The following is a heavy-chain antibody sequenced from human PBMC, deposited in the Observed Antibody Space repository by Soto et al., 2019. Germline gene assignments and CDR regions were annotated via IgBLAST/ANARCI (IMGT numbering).Heavy chain of an antibody. CDR3: ARGHYYDSSGVNVAYYYYGMDV. J-gene: IGHJ6*02. CDR1: GYTFTGYY. Sequence: GASVKVSCKASGYTFTGYYMHWVRQAPGQGLEWMGWINPNSGGTNYAQKFQGWVTMTRDTSISTAYMELSRLRSDDTAVYYCARGHYYDSSGVNVAYYYYGMDVWGQGTTVTVSS. CDR2: INPNSGGT. V-gene: IGHV1-2*04. D-gene: IGHD3-22*01.